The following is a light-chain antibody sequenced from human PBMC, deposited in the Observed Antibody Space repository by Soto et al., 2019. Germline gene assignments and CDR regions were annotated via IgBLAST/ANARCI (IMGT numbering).Light chain of an antibody. J-gene: IGKJ1*01. CDR2: KAS. Sequence: DIHMTPSPSTLSGSVGDRVTVPCRASQTISSWLAWYQQKPGKAPKLLIYKASTLKSGVPSRFSGSGSGTEFTLTISSLQPDHFATYSCQHYNRHSEAFGQGTKVDIK. CDR1: QTISSW. CDR3: QHYNRHSEA. V-gene: IGKV1-5*03.